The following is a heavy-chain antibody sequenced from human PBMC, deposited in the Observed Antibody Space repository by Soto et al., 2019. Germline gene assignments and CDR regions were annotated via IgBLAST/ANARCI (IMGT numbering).Heavy chain of an antibody. Sequence: KTXETLSLTCTVAGGSISSGDYYWSWIRQPPGKGLEWIGYIYYSGSTYYNPSLKSRVTISVDTSKNQFSLKLSSVTAADTAVYYCAREVVVVPPRLRDWFDPWGQGTLVTVSS. D-gene: IGHD2-2*01. CDR1: GGSISSGDYY. CDR2: IYYSGST. CDR3: AREVVVVPPRLRDWFDP. J-gene: IGHJ5*02. V-gene: IGHV4-30-4*01.